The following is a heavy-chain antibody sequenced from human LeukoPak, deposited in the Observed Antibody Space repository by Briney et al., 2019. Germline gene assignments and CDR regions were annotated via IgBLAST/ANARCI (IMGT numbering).Heavy chain of an antibody. CDR1: GFTFSSYW. J-gene: IGHJ4*02. V-gene: IGHV3-7*03. CDR3: AKSYYYDSSGYYYPDTHFDY. Sequence: GGSLRLSCAASGFTFSSYWMSWVRQAPGKGLEWVANIKEDGSAKYSVDSVKGRFTISRDNAKNSLYLQMNSLRAEDTALYYCAKSYYYDSSGYYYPDTHFDYWGQGTLVTVSS. D-gene: IGHD3-22*01. CDR2: IKEDGSAK.